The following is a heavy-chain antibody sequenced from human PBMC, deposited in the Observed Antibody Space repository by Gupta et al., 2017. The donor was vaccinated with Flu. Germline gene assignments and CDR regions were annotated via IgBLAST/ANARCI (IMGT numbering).Heavy chain of an antibody. D-gene: IGHD2-21*01. V-gene: IGHV3-13*01. CDR3: ARGKALWVLPNYYGWEV. Sequence: FIFSTSDMHWVRQVPGKGLVWVSAIETAGDTYYPDSVKGRFTISRENAKNSLYLQMNSLRDGDTAVYYWARGKALWVLPNYYGWEVWGQGTTVTVSS. CDR1: FIFSTSD. CDR2: IETAGDT. J-gene: IGHJ6*02.